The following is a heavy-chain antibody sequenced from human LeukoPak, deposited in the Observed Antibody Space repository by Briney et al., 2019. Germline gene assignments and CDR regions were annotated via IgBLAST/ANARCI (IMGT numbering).Heavy chain of an antibody. D-gene: IGHD3-16*01. CDR1: GFTFSSYA. CDR3: AKVARTFYAFDI. V-gene: IGHV3-23*01. CDR2: ISGSGGST. J-gene: IGHJ3*02. Sequence: LSGGSLRLSRAASGFTFSSYAMIWVRQAPGKGLEWVSAISGSGGSTYYADSVKGRFTISRDNSKNTLYLQMNSLRAEDTAVYYCAKVARTFYAFDIWGQGTMVTVSS.